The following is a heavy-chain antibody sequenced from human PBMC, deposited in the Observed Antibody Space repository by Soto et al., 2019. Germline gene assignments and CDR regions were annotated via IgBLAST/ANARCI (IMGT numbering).Heavy chain of an antibody. CDR2: IVNDGSEQ. J-gene: IGHJ4*02. CDR1: GFSFSTHG. V-gene: IGHV3-33*01. D-gene: IGHD4-4*01. Sequence: QVQLVESGGGVVRPGRSLRLSCAATGFSFSTHGMHWVRQAPGKGLEWVAVIVNDGSEQDYSDSVKGRFTISRDNSKNTLYLQMNIMRAEETALYYSAREGNSAANGLDYWGQGILVTVSS. CDR3: AREGNSAANGLDY.